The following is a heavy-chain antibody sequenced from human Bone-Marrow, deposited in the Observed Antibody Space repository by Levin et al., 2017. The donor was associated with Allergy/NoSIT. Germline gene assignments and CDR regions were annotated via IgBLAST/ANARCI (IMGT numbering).Heavy chain of an antibody. Sequence: SCAASGFTFSTYWMSWVRQAPGKGLEWVANIKQDGSEKYYVDSVKGRITISRDNAKKLVYLQMNSLRAEDTAMYYCTRDWVRGVAFDIWGPGTMVTVSS. D-gene: IGHD3-10*01. CDR2: IKQDGSEK. CDR3: TRDWVRGVAFDI. V-gene: IGHV3-7*04. CDR1: GFTFSTYW. J-gene: IGHJ3*02.